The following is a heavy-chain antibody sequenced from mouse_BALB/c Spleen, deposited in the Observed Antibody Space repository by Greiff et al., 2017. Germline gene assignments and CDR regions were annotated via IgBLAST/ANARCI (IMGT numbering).Heavy chain of an antibody. J-gene: IGHJ2*01. CDR1: GYTFTSSW. CDR3: TREVYDYIDY. Sequence: VQLQQPGAELVRPGASVKLSCKASGYTFTSSWTNWVKQRPGQGLEWIGNIYPSDSYTNYNQKFKDKATLTVDKSSSTAYMQLSSPTSEDSAVYYCTREVYDYIDYWGQGTTLTVSA. D-gene: IGHD2-3*01. V-gene: IGHV1-69*02. CDR2: IYPSDSYT.